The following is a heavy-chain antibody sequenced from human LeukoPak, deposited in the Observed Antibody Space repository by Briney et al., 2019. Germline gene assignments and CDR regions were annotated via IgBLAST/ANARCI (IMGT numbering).Heavy chain of an antibody. CDR2: INHSGST. D-gene: IGHD3-3*01. Sequence: PSETLSLTCAVYGGSFSGYYWSWIRQPPGKGLEWIGEINHSGSTNYNPSLKSRVTISVDTSKNQFSLKLSSVTAADTAVYYCANTYYDFWSGSGDYFDYWGQGTLVTVSS. J-gene: IGHJ4*02. CDR1: GGSFSGYY. CDR3: ANTYYDFWSGSGDYFDY. V-gene: IGHV4-34*01.